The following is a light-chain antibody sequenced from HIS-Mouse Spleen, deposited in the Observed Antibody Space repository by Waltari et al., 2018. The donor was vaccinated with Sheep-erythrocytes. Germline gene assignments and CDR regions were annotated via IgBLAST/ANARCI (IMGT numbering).Light chain of an antibody. CDR3: QQYNSYPLT. Sequence: DIQMTQSPSTLSASVGDRVTITCRASQSISSWLAWYQQKPGKAPKLLIYTASSLESAVPSRFSGSRSGTEFTLTISSLQPDDFATYYCQQYNSYPLTFGGGTKVEIK. J-gene: IGKJ4*01. CDR1: QSISSW. V-gene: IGKV1-5*03. CDR2: TAS.